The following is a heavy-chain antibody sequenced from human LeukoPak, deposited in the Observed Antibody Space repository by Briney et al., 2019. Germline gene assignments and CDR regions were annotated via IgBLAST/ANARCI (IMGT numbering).Heavy chain of an antibody. D-gene: IGHD6-13*01. Sequence: VASVQVSCKAFGYIFNTNGLSWVRQAPGPAVEGLGWINGNTCSTNYAQILQARLHMTTDTSTATAYMELTSLRSDDTATYYCARDAFQGSSWSNRFDSWGQGTLVIVSS. J-gene: IGHJ5*01. CDR3: ARDAFQGSSWSNRFDS. CDR1: GYIFNTNG. V-gene: IGHV1-18*01. CDR2: INGNTCST.